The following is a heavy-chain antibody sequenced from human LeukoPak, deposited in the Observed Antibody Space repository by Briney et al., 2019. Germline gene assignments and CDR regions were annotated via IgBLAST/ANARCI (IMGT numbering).Heavy chain of an antibody. J-gene: IGHJ4*02. CDR3: AKGVRSGYYTGINGIDY. D-gene: IGHD3-3*01. CDR1: GFIFSTYV. V-gene: IGHV3-23*01. Sequence: GGSLRLSCTASGFIFSTYVMNWVRQAPGKGLEWVSNIYDTGAPTYYADSVKGRFTISRDNSKNTLYLQMNSLRAEDTAIYYCAKGVRSGYYTGINGIDYWGQGTLVTVSS. CDR2: IYDTGAPT.